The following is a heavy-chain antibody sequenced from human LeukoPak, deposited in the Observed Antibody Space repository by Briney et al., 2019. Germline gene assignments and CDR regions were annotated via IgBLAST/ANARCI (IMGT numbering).Heavy chain of an antibody. CDR3: ARGRGGSYYGSGSYYKAWYFDL. CDR1: GGSFSGYY. J-gene: IGHJ2*01. Sequence: SETLSLTRAVYGGSFSGYYWSWIRQPPGKGLEWIGEINHSGSTNYNPSLKSRVTRSVDTSKNQFSLKLSSVTAADTAVYYCARGRGGSYYGSGSYYKAWYFDLWGRGTLVTVSS. D-gene: IGHD3-10*01. CDR2: INHSGST. V-gene: IGHV4-34*01.